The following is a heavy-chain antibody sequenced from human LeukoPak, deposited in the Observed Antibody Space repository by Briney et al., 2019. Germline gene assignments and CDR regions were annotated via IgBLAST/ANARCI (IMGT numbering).Heavy chain of an antibody. J-gene: IGHJ6*04. V-gene: IGHV1-18*04. CDR3: ASDWVAAAVYYYGMDV. D-gene: IGHD6-25*01. CDR1: GYTFTSYG. Sequence: EASVKVSCKASGYTFTSYGISWVRQAPGQGPEWMGCISAYNGNTNYAQKLQGRVTMTTDTSTSTAYMELRILRADDTAVYDCASDWVAAAVYYYGMDVWCKGTTVTVSS. CDR2: ISAYNGNT.